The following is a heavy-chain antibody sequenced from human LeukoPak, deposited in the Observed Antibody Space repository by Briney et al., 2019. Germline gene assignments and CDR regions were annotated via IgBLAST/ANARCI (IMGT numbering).Heavy chain of an antibody. J-gene: IGHJ4*02. CDR3: VRTAYYYDSSGYSHFDY. Sequence: GGSLRLSCAASRFMFSSFRMNWVRQAPGKGLEWVSSITTGGSNMYYADAVKGRFTISRDNAKNSLYLQMNSLRAEDTAVYYCVRTAYYYDSSGYSHFDYWGQGTLVTVSS. D-gene: IGHD3-22*01. CDR2: ITTGGSNM. CDR1: RFMFSSFR. V-gene: IGHV3-21*01.